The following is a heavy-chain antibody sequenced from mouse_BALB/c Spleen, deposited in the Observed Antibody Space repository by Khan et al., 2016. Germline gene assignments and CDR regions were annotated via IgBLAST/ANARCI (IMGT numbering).Heavy chain of an antibody. V-gene: IGHV1-9*01. CDR2: ILPGSGYS. J-gene: IGHJ4*01. Sequence: QVRLQQSGAELMKPGASVKISRKATGYTFSNYWIEWVKQRPGHGLEWIGDILPGSGYSNSNENFKGKATFTADASSNTAYMQLISLTSEDSAVYFCARAWYSMDYWGQGTSVTVSS. CDR1: GYTFSNYW. CDR3: ARAWYSMDY.